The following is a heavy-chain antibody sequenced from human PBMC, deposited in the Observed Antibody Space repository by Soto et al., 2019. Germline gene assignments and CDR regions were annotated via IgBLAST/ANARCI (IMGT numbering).Heavy chain of an antibody. V-gene: IGHV1-69*02. CDR2: IIPILGIA. J-gene: IGHJ4*02. CDR3: AGGYSYGGPSFDY. Sequence: QVQLVQSGAEVKKPGSSVKVSCKASGGTFSSYTISWVRQAPGQGLEWMGRIIPILGIANYAQKFQGRVTITADKATSTAYMELSSLGSEDTAVYYCAGGYSYGGPSFDYWGQGTLVTVSS. D-gene: IGHD5-18*01. CDR1: GGTFSSYT.